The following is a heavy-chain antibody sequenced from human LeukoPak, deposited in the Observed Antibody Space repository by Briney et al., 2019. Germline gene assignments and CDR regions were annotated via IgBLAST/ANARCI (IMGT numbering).Heavy chain of an antibody. CDR3: TRVTTNGYFEY. CDR2: ISNDGGGT. D-gene: IGHD1-1*01. Sequence: PGGSLRLSCTASGFIFNNFGLMWVRQAPGKGLEWVSAISNDGGGTTYADFVKGRFTISRDNSKNTLFLQMNSLRAEDTAIYFCTRVTTNGYFEYWGQGTLVTVSS. CDR1: GFIFNNFG. V-gene: IGHV3-23*01. J-gene: IGHJ4*02.